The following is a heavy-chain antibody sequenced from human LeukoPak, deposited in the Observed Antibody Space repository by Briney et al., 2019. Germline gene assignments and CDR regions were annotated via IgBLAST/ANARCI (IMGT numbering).Heavy chain of an antibody. J-gene: IGHJ6*02. CDR1: GGIFSSYA. CDR2: IIPIFGTA. V-gene: IGHV1-69*01. D-gene: IGHD3-22*01. CDR3: ARDLRYYDSSGSTGYYYGMDV. Sequence: SVKVSCKASGGIFSSYAISWVRQAPGQGLEWMGGIIPIFGTANYAQKFQGRVTITADESTSTAYMELSSLRSEDTAVYYCARDLRYYDSSGSTGYYYGMDVWGQGTTVTVSS.